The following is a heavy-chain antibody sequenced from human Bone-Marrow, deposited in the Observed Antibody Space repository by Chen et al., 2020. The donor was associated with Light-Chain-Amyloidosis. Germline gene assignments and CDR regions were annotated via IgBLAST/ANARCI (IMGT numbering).Heavy chain of an antibody. J-gene: IGHJ4*02. CDR1: GYTFPNYW. D-gene: IGHD5-12*01. Sequence: EVQLEQSGPEVKKPGESLKISCKVSGYTFPNYWIGCVRQMPGKGLEWMGVIYPDDSDARYSPSFEGQVTISADKSITTAYLQWRSLKASDTAMYYCARRRDGYNFDYWGQGTLVTVSS. CDR2: IYPDDSDA. CDR3: ARRRDGYNFDY. V-gene: IGHV5-51*01.